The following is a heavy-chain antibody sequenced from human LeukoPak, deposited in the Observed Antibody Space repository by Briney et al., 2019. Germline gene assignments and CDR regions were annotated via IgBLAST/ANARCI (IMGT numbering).Heavy chain of an antibody. CDR1: GYTFTGDW. V-gene: IGHV1-2*02. J-gene: IGHJ5*02. CDR3: ARGGGVSGLDP. CDR2: INPNNGDT. Sequence: ASVKVFCKASGYTFTGDWMHWVRQAPGQGLEWMGWINPNNGDTNYARRFQGRVTVTRDTSISSAYMELIRLTSDDTAVYYCARGGGVSGLDPWGQGTLVTVSS. D-gene: IGHD2-8*02.